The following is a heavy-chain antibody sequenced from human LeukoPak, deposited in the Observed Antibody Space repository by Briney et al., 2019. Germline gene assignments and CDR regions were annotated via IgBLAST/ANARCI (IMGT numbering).Heavy chain of an antibody. CDR3: ATGGASIVGATSENYYFDY. V-gene: IGHV5-51*01. Sequence: GESLKISFKGSGYTFTSYWIGWVRQMPGKGLEWMGIIYPGDSDTRYSPSFQGQVTISADKSISTAYLQWSSLKASDTAMYYCATGGASIVGATSENYYFDYWGQGTLVTVSS. D-gene: IGHD1-26*01. J-gene: IGHJ4*02. CDR2: IYPGDSDT. CDR1: GYTFTSYW.